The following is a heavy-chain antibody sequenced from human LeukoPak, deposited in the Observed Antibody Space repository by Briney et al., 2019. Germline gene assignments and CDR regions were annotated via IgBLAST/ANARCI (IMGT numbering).Heavy chain of an antibody. Sequence: GGSLRLSCAASGFTFSGSAMHWVRQASGKGLEWVGRIRSKANSYATAYAASVKGRFTISRDDSKNTAYLQMNSLKTEDTAVYYCTRLRWELLGWFDPWGQGTLVTVSS. CDR3: TRLRWELLGWFDP. D-gene: IGHD1-26*01. J-gene: IGHJ5*02. CDR1: GFTFSGSA. CDR2: IRSKANSYAT. V-gene: IGHV3-73*01.